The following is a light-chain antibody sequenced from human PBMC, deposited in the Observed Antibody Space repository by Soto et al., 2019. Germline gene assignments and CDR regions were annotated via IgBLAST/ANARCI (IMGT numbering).Light chain of an antibody. V-gene: IGKV3-20*01. CDR3: QQYKSYPLT. Sequence: EIVLTQSPGTLSLSPGERATLSCRASQSVSSSYLAWYQQKPGQAPRLLIYDASNRATGIPARFSGSGSGTEFTLTISSVQPDDFATYYCQQYKSYPLTFGGGTKVDIK. CDR1: QSVSSSY. J-gene: IGKJ4*01. CDR2: DAS.